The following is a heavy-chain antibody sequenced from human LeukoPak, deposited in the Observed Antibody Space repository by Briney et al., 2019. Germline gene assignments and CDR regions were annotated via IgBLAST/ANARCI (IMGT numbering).Heavy chain of an antibody. V-gene: IGHV3-7*01. J-gene: IGHJ4*02. Sequence: GGSLRLSCTGSGFTFSTFWMCWLRQPPGKGLEWVANIKEDGSKQYYVNSVKGRFTISRDNAKNSLYLHMNSLRAEDTAVYYCARDRREDMIVVREGGQGALVTVSS. D-gene: IGHD2-15*01. CDR3: ARDRREDMIVVRE. CDR2: IKEDGSKQ. CDR1: GFTFSTFW.